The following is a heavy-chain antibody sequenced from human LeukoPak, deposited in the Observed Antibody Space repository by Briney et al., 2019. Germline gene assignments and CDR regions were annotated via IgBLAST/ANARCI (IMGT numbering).Heavy chain of an antibody. J-gene: IGHJ4*02. CDR3: ARHVGDFWSGYFLYYFDY. CDR2: IYPVDSDT. CDR1: GYIFTSYW. Sequence: GESLKISCKGSGYIFTSYWVGWVRQMPGKGLEWMGIIYPVDSDTRYSPSFQGQVTISADKSLSTAYLQSSSLKASDTAMYYCARHVGDFWSGYFLYYFDYWGQGTLVTVSS. V-gene: IGHV5-51*01. D-gene: IGHD3-3*01.